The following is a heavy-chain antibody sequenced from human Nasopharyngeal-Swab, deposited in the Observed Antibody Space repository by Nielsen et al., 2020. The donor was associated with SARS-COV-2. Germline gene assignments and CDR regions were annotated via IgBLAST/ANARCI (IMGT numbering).Heavy chain of an antibody. J-gene: IGHJ2*01. V-gene: IGHV1-45*02. CDR3: ARSGGLLQQTDWYFDL. CDR1: GYTFPYRY. CDR2: ITPFNGNT. Sequence: SVKVSCKASGYTFPYRYLHWVRQAPAQALEWMGWITPFNGNTNSAQKFQDRVTITRDSSMTTAYMELSSLRSEDTAMYYCARSGGLLQQTDWYFDLWGRGTLVTVSS. D-gene: IGHD3-10*01.